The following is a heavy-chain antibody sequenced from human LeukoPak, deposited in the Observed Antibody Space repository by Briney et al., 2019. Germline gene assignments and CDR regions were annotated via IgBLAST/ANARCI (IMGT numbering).Heavy chain of an antibody. CDR1: GFTFSNYA. CDR3: AKDPPTVVANAFHI. D-gene: IGHD4-17*01. V-gene: IGHV3-23*01. CDR2: ISGSGSTT. J-gene: IGHJ3*02. Sequence: PGGSLRLSCAVSGFTFSNYAMSWVRQAPGKGLEWVSYISGSGSTTYYADSVKGRFTISRDNSKNTLYLQMDSLRGEDTAIYYCAKDPPTVVANAFHIWGQGTMVTVSS.